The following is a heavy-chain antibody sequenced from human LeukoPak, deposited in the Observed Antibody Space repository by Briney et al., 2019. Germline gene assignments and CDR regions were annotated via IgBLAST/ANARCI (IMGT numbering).Heavy chain of an antibody. CDR2: MNPNSGNT. CDR3: ATDPSYGSGSSAW. D-gene: IGHD3-10*01. J-gene: IGHJ4*02. CDR1: GYTFTSYD. Sequence: GASVKVSCKASGYTFTSYDINWVRQATGQGLEWMGWMNPNSGNTGYAQKFQGRVTMTEDTSTDTAYMELSSLRSEDTAVYYCATDPSYGSGSSAWWGQGTLVTVSS. V-gene: IGHV1-8*02.